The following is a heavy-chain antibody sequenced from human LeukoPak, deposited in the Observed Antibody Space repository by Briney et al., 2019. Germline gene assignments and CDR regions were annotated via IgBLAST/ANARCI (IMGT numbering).Heavy chain of an antibody. D-gene: IGHD2-21*02. CDR2: INQDGSEK. CDR1: GFTYNNFW. Sequence: GGSLRLSCAASGFTYNNFWMTWVVQAPGKGLEWVANINQDGSEKFLLDSVKGRFTISRDTAENSISLQMNSLREDDTAVYYCAGGDVTFYFDFWGQGTLVTVSS. V-gene: IGHV3-7*01. J-gene: IGHJ4*02. CDR3: AGGDVTFYFDF.